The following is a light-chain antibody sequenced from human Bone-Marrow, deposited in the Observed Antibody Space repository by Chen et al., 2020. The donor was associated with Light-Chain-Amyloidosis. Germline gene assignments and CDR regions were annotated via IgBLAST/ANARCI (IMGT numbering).Light chain of an antibody. J-gene: IGLJ3*02. Sequence: QSALTQPASVSGSPGQSFTISCTGTSSDVGSYNYVSWYQQHPGHAPKLMIYEVSYRPSGVSNRFSGSKSGNTASLTISGLQAEDEADYYCSSYTSSSPWVFGGGTKLTVL. CDR2: EVS. V-gene: IGLV2-14*01. CDR1: SSDVGSYNY. CDR3: SSYTSSSPWV.